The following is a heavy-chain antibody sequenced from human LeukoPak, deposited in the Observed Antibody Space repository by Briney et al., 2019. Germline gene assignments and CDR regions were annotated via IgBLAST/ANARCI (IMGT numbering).Heavy chain of an antibody. CDR1: GGSISSSTFY. CDR3: ARHEDGYYSDSSGYSFDS. J-gene: IGHJ4*02. V-gene: IGHV4-39*01. Sequence: SETLSLTCTVSGGSISSSTFYWGWIRQPPGKGLEWIGSIYYNGNTYYNPSLKGRVTVSVDTSKNHFSLRLTSVTAADTAVYYCARHEDGYYSDSSGYSFDSWGQGTLVTVSS. D-gene: IGHD3-22*01. CDR2: IYYNGNT.